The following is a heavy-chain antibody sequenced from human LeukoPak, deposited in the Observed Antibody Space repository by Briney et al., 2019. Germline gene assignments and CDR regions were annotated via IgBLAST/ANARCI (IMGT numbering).Heavy chain of an antibody. Sequence: GGSLRLSCAASGFTFTTSWMHWVRQAPGKGLEWVSYINRSGYTIYYADSVKGRFTISRDNTKNSLYLQMNSLRAEDTAVYYCVGDTSGFYFDYWGQGTLVTVSS. J-gene: IGHJ4*02. CDR3: VGDTSGFYFDY. CDR1: GFTFTTSW. CDR2: INRSGYTI. D-gene: IGHD3-22*01. V-gene: IGHV3-48*04.